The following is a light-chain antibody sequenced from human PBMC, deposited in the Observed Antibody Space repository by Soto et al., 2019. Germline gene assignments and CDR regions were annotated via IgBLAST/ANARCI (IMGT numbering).Light chain of an antibody. V-gene: IGKV3-11*01. CDR3: QQRSNWPPT. Sequence: EIVMTHSPATLSVSPCERVTLSFRASQSVNSKVAWYQQKPGQAPRLLIYDASNRATGIPARFSGSGSGTDFTLSISSLEPEDFAVYYCQQRSNWPPTFGQGTRLEI. J-gene: IGKJ5*01. CDR2: DAS. CDR1: QSVNSK.